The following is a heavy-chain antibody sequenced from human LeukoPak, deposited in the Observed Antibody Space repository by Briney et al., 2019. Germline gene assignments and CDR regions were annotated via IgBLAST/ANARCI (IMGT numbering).Heavy chain of an antibody. J-gene: IGHJ4*02. Sequence: ASVKVSCKASGGTFSSYAINWVRQATGQGLEWMGWMNPNSGNTGYAQKFQGRVTMTRNTSISTAYMELSSLRSEDTAVYYCARARYYGSGSYDFDYWGQGTLVTVSS. D-gene: IGHD3-10*01. V-gene: IGHV1-8*02. CDR1: GGTFSSYA. CDR3: ARARYYGSGSYDFDY. CDR2: MNPNSGNT.